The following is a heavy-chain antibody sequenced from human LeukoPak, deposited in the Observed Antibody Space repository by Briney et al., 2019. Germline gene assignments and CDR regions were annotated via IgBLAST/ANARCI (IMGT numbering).Heavy chain of an antibody. D-gene: IGHD3-10*01. CDR3: ARALSSGSYVWFDS. V-gene: IGHV4-4*02. CDR1: GGSISSSNW. CDR2: IYHSGST. J-gene: IGHJ5*01. Sequence: SGTLSLTCAVSGGSISSSNWWSWVRQPPGRGLEWIGEIYHSGSTNYNPSLKSRVTISLDKSNNHFSLKLRSMTAADTAVYYCARALSSGSYVWFDSWGQGTLITVSS.